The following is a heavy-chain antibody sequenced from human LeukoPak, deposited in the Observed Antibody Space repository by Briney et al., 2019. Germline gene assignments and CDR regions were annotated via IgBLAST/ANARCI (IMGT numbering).Heavy chain of an antibody. CDR2: INPNSGGT. V-gene: IGHV1-2*02. CDR3: AREPLDTAMVTFDY. CDR1: GYTFTGYY. Sequence: ASVKVSCKASGYTFTGYYMHWVRQAPGQGLEWMGWINPNSGGTNYAQKFQGRVTMTRDTSISTAYMELSRLRSDDTAVYYCAREPLDTAMVTFDYRGQGTLVTVSS. J-gene: IGHJ4*02. D-gene: IGHD5-18*01.